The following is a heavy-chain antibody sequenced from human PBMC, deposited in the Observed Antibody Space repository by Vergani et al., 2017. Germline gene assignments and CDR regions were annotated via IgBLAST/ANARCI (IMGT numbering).Heavy chain of an antibody. CDR2: INHSGST. CDR1: GGAFSGYY. J-gene: IGHJ5*02. V-gene: IGHV4-34*01. Sequence: QVQLQQRGAGLLKPSETLSLTCAVDGGAFSGYYWRWIRQPPGKGLEWIGEINHSGSTNYNPSLKSRVTISVDTSKNQFSLKLSAVTAADTAVYYCARGLSRYCSSTSCMRWFDPWGQGTLVTVSS. CDR3: ARGLSRYCSSTSCMRWFDP. D-gene: IGHD2-2*01.